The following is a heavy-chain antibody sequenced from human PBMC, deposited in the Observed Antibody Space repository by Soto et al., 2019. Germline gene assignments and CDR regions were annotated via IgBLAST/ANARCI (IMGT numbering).Heavy chain of an antibody. CDR2: INHSGST. CDR3: ARVGPTGIATAATGWFVH. V-gene: IGHV4-34*01. D-gene: IGHD6-13*01. Sequence: PSETLSLTCAVYGGSFSGYYWSWIRQPPGKGLEWIGEINHSGSTNYNPSLKSRVTISVDTSKNQFSLKLSSVTAADTAVYYCARVGPTGIATAATGWFVHWGQGTLVTVSS. CDR1: GGSFSGYY. J-gene: IGHJ5*02.